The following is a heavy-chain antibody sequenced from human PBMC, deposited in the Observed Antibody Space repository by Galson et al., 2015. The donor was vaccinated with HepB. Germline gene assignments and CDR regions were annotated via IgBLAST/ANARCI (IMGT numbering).Heavy chain of an antibody. D-gene: IGHD1-26*01. Sequence: KGRFTISRDDTKNTLYLQMSGLRVDDTAVYYCARDYGINYYMDVWGKGTTVAVSS. CDR3: ARDYGINYYMDV. V-gene: IGHV3-30*07. J-gene: IGHJ6*03.